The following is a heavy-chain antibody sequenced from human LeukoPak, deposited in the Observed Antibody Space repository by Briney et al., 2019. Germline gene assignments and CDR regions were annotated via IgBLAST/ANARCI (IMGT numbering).Heavy chain of an antibody. CDR1: GYTFTSHG. V-gene: IGHV1-18*04. J-gene: IGHJ5*02. D-gene: IGHD3-10*01. Sequence: ASVKVSCKASGYTFTSHGISWVRQAPGQGLEWMGWISAYNGNTNYAQKLQGRVTMTTDTSTSTAYMELRSLRSDDTAVYYCARVGDGSGSYYENWFDPWGQGTLVTVSS. CDR3: ARVGDGSGSYYENWFDP. CDR2: ISAYNGNT.